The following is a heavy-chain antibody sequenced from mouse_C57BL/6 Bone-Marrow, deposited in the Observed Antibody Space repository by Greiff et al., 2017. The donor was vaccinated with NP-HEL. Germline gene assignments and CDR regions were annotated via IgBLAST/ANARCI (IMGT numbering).Heavy chain of an antibody. CDR2: IDPSDSYT. D-gene: IGHD2-1*01. Sequence: VQLQQPGAELVKPGASVKLSCKASGYTFTSYWMQWVNQRPGQGLEWIGEIDPSDSYTNYNQKFKGKATLTVDTSSSTAYMQLSSLTSEDSAVYYCARRGGNYRWYFDVWGTGTTVTVSS. CDR3: ARRGGNYRWYFDV. V-gene: IGHV1-50*01. CDR1: GYTFTSYW. J-gene: IGHJ1*03.